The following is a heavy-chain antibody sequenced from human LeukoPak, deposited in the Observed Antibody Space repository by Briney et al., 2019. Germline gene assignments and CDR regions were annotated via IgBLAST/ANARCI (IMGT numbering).Heavy chain of an antibody. J-gene: IGHJ4*02. CDR2: ISASGGST. CDR1: GFTFSFAA. CDR3: AKDIQGAN. Sequence: GGSLRLSCAAPGFTFSFAAMTWVRQGPGKGLEWVSLISASGGSTYYAGSVKGRFTISRDNSKNTVYLQMNSLRAEDTALYYCAKDIQGANWGQGTLVTVSS. V-gene: IGHV3-23*01. D-gene: IGHD5-18*01.